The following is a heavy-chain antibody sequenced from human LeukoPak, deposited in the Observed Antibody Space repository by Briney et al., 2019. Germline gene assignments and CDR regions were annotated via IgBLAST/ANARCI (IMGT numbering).Heavy chain of an antibody. V-gene: IGHV1-69*05. CDR2: IIPIFGTA. CDR1: GGTFSSYA. J-gene: IGHJ4*02. D-gene: IGHD3-22*01. CDR3: ARAVHYDSSGYTLTPYFDY. Sequence: SVKVSCKASGGTFSSYAISWVRQAPGQGLEWMGRIIPIFGTANYAQKFQGRVTTTTDESTSTAYMELSSLRSEDTAVYYCARAVHYDSSGYTLTPYFDYWGQGTLVTVSS.